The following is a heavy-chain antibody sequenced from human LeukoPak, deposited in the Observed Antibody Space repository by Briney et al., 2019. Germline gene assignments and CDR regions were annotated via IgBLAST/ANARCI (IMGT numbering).Heavy chain of an antibody. Sequence: PSETLSLTYTVSANSITNYFWSWIRQPPGKGLEWIGEINHSGSTNYNPSLKSRVTISVDTSKNQFSLKLSSVTAADTAVYYCASSHSTRYYFDYWGQGTLVTVSS. CDR1: ANSITNYF. J-gene: IGHJ4*02. CDR2: INHSGST. V-gene: IGHV4-34*01. CDR3: ASSHSTRYYFDY. D-gene: IGHD6-13*01.